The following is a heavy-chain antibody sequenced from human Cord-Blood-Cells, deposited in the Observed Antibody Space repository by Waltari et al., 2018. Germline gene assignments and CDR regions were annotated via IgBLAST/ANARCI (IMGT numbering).Heavy chain of an antibody. J-gene: IGHJ4*02. CDR1: GFTFSSYW. Sequence: EVQLVESGGDLVQPGGSLRLSCAASGFTFSSYWMHWVRQAPGKGLVWVSRINSDGSSTSYADSVKGRFTISRDNAKNTLYLQMNSLRAEDTAVYYCARVAVYGDVFDYWGQGTLVTVSS. CDR2: INSDGSST. CDR3: ARVAVYGDVFDY. V-gene: IGHV3-74*01. D-gene: IGHD4-17*01.